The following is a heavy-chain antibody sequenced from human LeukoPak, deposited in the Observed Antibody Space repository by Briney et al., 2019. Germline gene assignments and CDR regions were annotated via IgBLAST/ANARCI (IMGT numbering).Heavy chain of an antibody. CDR3: VRGDDTSGYRNY. V-gene: IGHV4-4*07. CDR2: IYTGGNT. D-gene: IGHD3-22*01. J-gene: IGHJ4*02. CDR1: GGSISSYY. Sequence: SETLSLTCTVSGGSISSYYWSWIRQPAGKGLEWIGRIYTGGNTKYNPSLKSRVTMSLDTSKNQFSLKLSSVTAADTAVYYCVRGDDTSGYRNYWGQGTLVTVSS.